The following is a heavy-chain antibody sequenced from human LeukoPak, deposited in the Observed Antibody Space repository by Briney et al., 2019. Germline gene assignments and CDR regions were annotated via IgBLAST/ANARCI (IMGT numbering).Heavy chain of an antibody. D-gene: IGHD6-19*01. V-gene: IGHV3-33*01. CDR3: ARDPGVRWLVGFDY. Sequence: GGALRLSCAASGFTFSSYGMHWVRLAPGKGREWVAVIWYDGSNKYYADSVKGRFSISRDNSKNTLYLQMDSLRAEDTAVYYCARDPGVRWLVGFDYWGQGTLVTVSS. CDR2: IWYDGSNK. J-gene: IGHJ4*02. CDR1: GFTFSSYG.